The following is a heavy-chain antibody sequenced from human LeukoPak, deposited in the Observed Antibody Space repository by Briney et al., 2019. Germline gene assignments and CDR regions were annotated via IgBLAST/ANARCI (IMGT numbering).Heavy chain of an antibody. V-gene: IGHV3-48*01. Sequence: GESLRLSCAASGFTFNSYAFNWVRQAPGKGLEWVSYISSSSNVIYYTDSVKGRFTISRDNARNLLSLQMNSLRAEDTAVYYCAKSRGSYPLSSFDYWGQGTLVTVSS. CDR2: ISSSSNVI. J-gene: IGHJ4*02. CDR3: AKSRGSYPLSSFDY. D-gene: IGHD1-26*01. CDR1: GFTFNSYA.